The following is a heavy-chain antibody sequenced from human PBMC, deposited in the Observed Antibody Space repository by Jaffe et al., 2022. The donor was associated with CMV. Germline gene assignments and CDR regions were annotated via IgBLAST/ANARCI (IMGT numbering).Heavy chain of an antibody. D-gene: IGHD3-16*01. Sequence: EVQLVESGGALVKPGGSLRLSCAASGFTFSDTWMTWVRQAPGKGLEWVGRIKSKSDGGTRDYAASVEGRFIISRDDSRNTLYLQMNSLMTEDTALYYCTTIWGRGDDSWGQGTLVTVSS. CDR1: GFTFSDTW. CDR2: IKSKSDGGTR. CDR3: TTIWGRGDDS. V-gene: IGHV3-15*02. J-gene: IGHJ4*02.